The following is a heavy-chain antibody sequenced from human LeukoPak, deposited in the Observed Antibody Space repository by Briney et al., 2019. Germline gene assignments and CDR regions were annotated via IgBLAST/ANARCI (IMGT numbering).Heavy chain of an antibody. V-gene: IGHV3-53*01. CDR3: ARDATYDSRGATGFDP. J-gene: IGHJ5*02. CDR2: IYSGGST. D-gene: IGHD3-22*01. Sequence: GGSLRLSCAASGFTVSSNYMSWVRQAPGKGLEWVSVIYSGGSTYYADSVKGRFTISRDNSKNTLYLQMNSLRAEDTAVYYCARDATYDSRGATGFDPWGQGTLVTVSS. CDR1: GFTVSSNY.